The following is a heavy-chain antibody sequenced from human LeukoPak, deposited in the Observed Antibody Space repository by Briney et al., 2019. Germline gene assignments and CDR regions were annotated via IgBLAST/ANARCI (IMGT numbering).Heavy chain of an antibody. V-gene: IGHV3-9*01. J-gene: IGHJ3*02. CDR3: AKKGRRDADAFDI. CDR2: ISWNSGSI. Sequence: GRSLRLSCAASGFTFDDYATHWVRQAPGKGLEWVSGISWNSGSIGYADSVKGRFTISRDNAKNSLYLQMNSLRAEDTALYYCAKKGRRDADAFDIWGQGTMVTVSS. CDR1: GFTFDDYA.